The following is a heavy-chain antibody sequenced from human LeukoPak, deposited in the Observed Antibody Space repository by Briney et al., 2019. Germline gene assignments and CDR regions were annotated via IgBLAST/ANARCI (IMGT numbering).Heavy chain of an antibody. CDR2: IKQDGSEK. Sequence: GGSLRLSCAASGFTFSSYWMSWVRQAPGKGLEWVANIKQDGSEKYYVDSVKGRFTISRDNAKNSLYLQMNSLRAEDTAVYYCARARITMVRGVTGRPYYFDYWGQGTLVTVSS. CDR1: GFTFSSYW. D-gene: IGHD3-10*01. V-gene: IGHV3-7*04. J-gene: IGHJ4*02. CDR3: ARARITMVRGVTGRPYYFDY.